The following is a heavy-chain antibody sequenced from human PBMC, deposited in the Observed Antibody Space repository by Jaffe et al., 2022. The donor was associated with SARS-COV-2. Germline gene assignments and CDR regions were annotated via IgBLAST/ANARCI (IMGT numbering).Heavy chain of an antibody. CDR2: ISGSGGST. V-gene: IGHV3-23*01. Sequence: EVQLLESGGGLVQPGGSLRLSCAASGFTFSSYAMSWVRQAPGKGLEWVSAISGSGGSTYYADSVKGRFTISRDNSKNTLYLQMNSLRAEDTAVYYCAKDPLFGLWDPDEDGMDVWGQGTTVTVSS. CDR3: AKDPLFGLWDPDEDGMDV. D-gene: IGHD1-26*01. J-gene: IGHJ6*02. CDR1: GFTFSSYA.